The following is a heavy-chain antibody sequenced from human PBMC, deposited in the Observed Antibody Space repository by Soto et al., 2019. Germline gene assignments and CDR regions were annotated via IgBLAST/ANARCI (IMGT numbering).Heavy chain of an antibody. CDR1: GGSISSYY. J-gene: IGHJ6*02. V-gene: IGHV4-59*08. D-gene: IGHD2-2*01. Sequence: QVQLQESGPGLVKPSETLSLTCTVSGGSISSYYWSWIRQPPGKGLEWIGYIYYSGSTNYNPSLKSRVTISVDTSKNQFSLKLSSVTAADTAVYYCARQRIGCSSTSCSRWGMDVWGQGTTVTVSS. CDR2: IYYSGST. CDR3: ARQRIGCSSTSCSRWGMDV.